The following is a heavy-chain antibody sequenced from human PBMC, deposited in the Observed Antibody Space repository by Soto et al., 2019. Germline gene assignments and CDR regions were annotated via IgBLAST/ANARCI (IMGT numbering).Heavy chain of an antibody. CDR1: GFTFSDYY. D-gene: IGHD3-16*01. J-gene: IGHJ3*02. CDR2: ISSSGSTI. CDR3: ARDHLYDYIWGSPSAAVAFDI. V-gene: IGHV3-11*01. Sequence: GGSLRLSCAASGFTFSDYYMSGIRQAPGKGLEWVSYISSSGSTIYYADSVKGRFTISRDNAKNSLYLQMNSLRAEDTAVYYCARDHLYDYIWGSPSAAVAFDIWGQGTMVTVSS.